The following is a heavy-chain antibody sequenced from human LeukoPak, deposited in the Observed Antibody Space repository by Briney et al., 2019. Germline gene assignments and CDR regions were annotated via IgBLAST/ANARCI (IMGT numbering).Heavy chain of an antibody. V-gene: IGHV4-39*01. CDR2: IYYSGST. J-gene: IGHJ6*03. CDR3: ARSAAGTNYYYYYYMDV. D-gene: IGHD6-13*01. CDR1: GGSISSSSYY. Sequence: SETLSLTCTVSGGSISSSSYYWGWIRQPPGEGLEWFGSIYYSGSTYYNPSLKSRVTISVDTSKNQFSLKLSSVTAADTAVYYCARSAAGTNYYYYYYMDVWGKGTTVTVSS.